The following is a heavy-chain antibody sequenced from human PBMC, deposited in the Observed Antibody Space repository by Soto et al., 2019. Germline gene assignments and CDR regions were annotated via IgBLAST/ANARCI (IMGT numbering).Heavy chain of an antibody. CDR3: ARAPVDVPYYFDY. V-gene: IGHV1-69*01. D-gene: IGHD3-9*01. CDR1: GGTFSSYA. J-gene: IGHJ4*02. CDR2: IIPIFGTA. Sequence: QVQLVQSGAEVKKPGSSVKVSCKASGGTFSSYAISWVRQAPGQGLEWMGGIIPIFGTANYAQKFQGRVTMTADESTSTAYMEPSSLRSEYTAVYYCARAPVDVPYYFDYWGQGTLVTVSS.